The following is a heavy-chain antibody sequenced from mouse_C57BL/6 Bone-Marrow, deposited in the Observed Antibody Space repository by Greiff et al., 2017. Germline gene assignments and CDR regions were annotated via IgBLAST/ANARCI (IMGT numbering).Heavy chain of an antibody. D-gene: IGHD4-1*01. Sequence: QVQLQQSGAELVKPGASVKISCKASGYAFSSYWMNWVKQRPGKGLEWIGQIYPGDGDTNYNGKFKGKAALTADKSSSTAYMQLSSLTSRDSAVYFGARLGLGRAYWGKGALVTVSA. CDR3: ARLGLGRAY. J-gene: IGHJ3*01. CDR1: GYAFSSYW. V-gene: IGHV1-80*01. CDR2: IYPGDGDT.